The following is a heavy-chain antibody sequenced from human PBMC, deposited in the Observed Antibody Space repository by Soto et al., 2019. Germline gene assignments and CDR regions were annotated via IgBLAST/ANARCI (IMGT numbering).Heavy chain of an antibody. V-gene: IGHV4-61*01. CDR3: ARVFSSRYYPPHWFDP. CDR2: IYYSGST. D-gene: IGHD6-13*01. J-gene: IGHJ5*02. Sequence: KPSETLSLTCTVSGGSVSSGSYYWSWIRQPPGKGLEWIGYIYYSGSTNYNPSLKSRVTISVDTSKNQFSLKLSSVTAADTAVYYCARVFSSRYYPPHWFDPWGQGTLVTV. CDR1: GGSVSSGSYY.